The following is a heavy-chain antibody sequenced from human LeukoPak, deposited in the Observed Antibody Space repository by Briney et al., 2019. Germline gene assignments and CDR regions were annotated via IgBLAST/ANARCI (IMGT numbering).Heavy chain of an antibody. V-gene: IGHV4-59*01. Sequence: SETLSLTCTVSGGSISSYYWSWIRQPPGKGLEWIGYIYYSGSTNYNPSLKSRVTISVDTSKDQFSLKLSSVTAADTAVYYCARDVRGPANWFDPWGQGTLVTVSS. CDR1: GGSISSYY. J-gene: IGHJ5*02. CDR3: ARDVRGPANWFDP. CDR2: IYYSGST. D-gene: IGHD3-10*01.